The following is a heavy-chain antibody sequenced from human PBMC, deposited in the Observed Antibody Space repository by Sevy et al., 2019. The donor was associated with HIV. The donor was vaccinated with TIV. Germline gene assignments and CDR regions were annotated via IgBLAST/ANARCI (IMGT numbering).Heavy chain of an antibody. D-gene: IGHD3-22*01. CDR3: ATTKDYYESSGYPFDY. CDR1: GYTLTQLS. V-gene: IGHV1-24*01. CDR2: FDPEDGET. J-gene: IGHJ4*02. Sequence: ASVKVSCKVSGYTLTQLSMNWVRQAPGKGLEWMGSFDPEDGETIYAQKFQGRVTMTEDRSTDIAYMDLSSLRSEDTAVYYCATTKDYYESSGYPFDYWCQGTLVTVSS.